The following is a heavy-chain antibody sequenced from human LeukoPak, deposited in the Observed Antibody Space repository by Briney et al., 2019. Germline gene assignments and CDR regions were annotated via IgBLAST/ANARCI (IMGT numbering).Heavy chain of an antibody. V-gene: IGHV3-15*01. J-gene: IGHJ4*02. D-gene: IGHD3-10*01. CDR3: TTDLGTYYHGSQRLIPIDY. Sequence: GGSLRLSCVDSGFTFTNAWMSWVRQAPGKGLEWIGRIKSKTDGETTNYAEPVRGRFTISRDDSKSAVYLRMNSLKIEDTAVYYCTTDLGTYYHGSQRLIPIDYWGQGTLVTVSS. CDR1: GFTFTNAW. CDR2: IKSKTDGETT.